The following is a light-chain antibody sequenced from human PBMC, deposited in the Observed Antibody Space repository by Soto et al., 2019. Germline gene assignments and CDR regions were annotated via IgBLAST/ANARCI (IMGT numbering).Light chain of an antibody. CDR3: PQYNNWPAIT. J-gene: IGKJ5*01. CDR1: QSIRSN. Sequence: TQPPRTLCVSPGDRSALSCMASQSIRSNLAWYQQKPGQAPRLLIYGASTRATGIPARFSGSGSGTEFTLTISSLHSEDFAVYYCPQYNNWPAITFGQGTRLEIK. V-gene: IGKV3D-15*01. CDR2: GAS.